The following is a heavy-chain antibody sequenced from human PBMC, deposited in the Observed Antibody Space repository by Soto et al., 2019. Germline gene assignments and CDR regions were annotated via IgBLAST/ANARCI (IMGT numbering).Heavy chain of an antibody. D-gene: IGHD3-10*01. CDR3: AKDGYGSGSYYNPAKYYYYSYGMDV. J-gene: IGHJ6*02. CDR1: GFTFSSYA. Sequence: QSGGSLRLSCAASGFTFSSYAMSWVRQAPGKGLEWVSAISGSGGSTYYADSVKGRFTISRDNPKNTLYLQMNSLRAEDTAVYYCAKDGYGSGSYYNPAKYYYYSYGMDVWGQGTTVTVSS. V-gene: IGHV3-23*01. CDR2: ISGSGGST.